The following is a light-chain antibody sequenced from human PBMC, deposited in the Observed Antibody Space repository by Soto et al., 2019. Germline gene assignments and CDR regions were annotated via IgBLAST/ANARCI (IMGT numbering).Light chain of an antibody. J-gene: IGKJ5*01. V-gene: IGKV3-11*01. Sequence: EIVMTQSPATLSVSPWEGATVSCRASQSVGGYLAWYQQRPGQAPRVLIYDASNRATGIPVRFSGSGSGTDFTLTISSLEPEDFAVYYCQQRSNWPITFGQGTRLEIK. CDR3: QQRSNWPIT. CDR1: QSVGGY. CDR2: DAS.